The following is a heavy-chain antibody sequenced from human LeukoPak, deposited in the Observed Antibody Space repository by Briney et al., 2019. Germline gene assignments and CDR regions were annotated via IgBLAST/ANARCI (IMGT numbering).Heavy chain of an antibody. J-gene: IGHJ4*02. Sequence: ASVKVSCKASGYTFTSYDINWVRQATRQGLEWMGWMNPNSGNTGYAQKFQGRVTITRNTSISTAYMELISLRSEDTAGDYCPRTGCEDFWSGYYSLFDYWGQGTLVTVSS. CDR2: MNPNSGNT. V-gene: IGHV1-8*03. CDR1: GYTFTSYD. CDR3: PRTGCEDFWSGYYSLFDY. D-gene: IGHD3-3*01.